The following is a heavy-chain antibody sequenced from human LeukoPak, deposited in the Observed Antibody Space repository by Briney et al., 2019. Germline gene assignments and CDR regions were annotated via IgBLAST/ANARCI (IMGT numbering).Heavy chain of an antibody. CDR3: ARVPYIAAAGRYYYYGMDV. CDR1: GYSFTSYW. J-gene: IGHJ6*02. Sequence: GESLKISCKGSGYSFTSYWIGWVRQMPGKGLEWMGIIYPGDSDTRYSPSFQGQVTISADKSISTAYLQWSSPKASDTAMYYCARVPYIAAAGRYYYYGMDVWGQGTTVTVSS. V-gene: IGHV5-51*01. CDR2: IYPGDSDT. D-gene: IGHD6-13*01.